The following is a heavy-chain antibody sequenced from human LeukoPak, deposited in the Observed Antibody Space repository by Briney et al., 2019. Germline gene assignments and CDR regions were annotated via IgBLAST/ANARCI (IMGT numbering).Heavy chain of an antibody. Sequence: GASVKVSFTASGYTFTIYAMHWVRQAPGQRLEWMGWINAGNGNTKYSQKFQGRVTITRDTSASTAYMELSSLRSEDTAVYYCARAHVLLWFGELSTAQNWFDPWGQGTLVTVSS. D-gene: IGHD3-10*01. V-gene: IGHV1-3*01. CDR3: ARAHVLLWFGELSTAQNWFDP. CDR1: GYTFTIYA. CDR2: INAGNGNT. J-gene: IGHJ5*02.